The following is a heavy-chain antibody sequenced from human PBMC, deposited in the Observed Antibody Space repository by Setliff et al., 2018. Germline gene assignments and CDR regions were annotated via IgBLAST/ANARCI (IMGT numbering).Heavy chain of an antibody. D-gene: IGHD2-2*01. V-gene: IGHV1-69*05. CDR2: TIPILGTK. CDR3: VREGVGSRSSTDYRYYMDV. CDR1: GGTFSDYG. Sequence: SVKVSCKASGGTFSDYGISWLRQAPGQGLEWMGGTIPILGTKDYAQKFQGRVTIITDESTSTAFMQLSSLRSEDTAVYYCVREGVGSRSSTDYRYYMDVWGKGTTVTVSS. J-gene: IGHJ6*03.